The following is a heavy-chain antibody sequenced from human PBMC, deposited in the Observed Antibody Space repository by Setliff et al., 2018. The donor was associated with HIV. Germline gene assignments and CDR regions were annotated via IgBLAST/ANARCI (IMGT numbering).Heavy chain of an antibody. J-gene: IGHJ6*03. Sequence: ASVKVSCKASGYTFATYAVLWVRQAPGQRLESMGWINPGNGNTKYSQKFQGRVTISMDASATTLYMELSSLRAEDTAVYYCVKARVDGDYYYYYYMDVWGKGTTVTVSS. CDR2: INPGNGNT. V-gene: IGHV1-3*01. CDR1: GYTFATYA. CDR3: VKARVDGDYYYYYYMDV. D-gene: IGHD4-17*01.